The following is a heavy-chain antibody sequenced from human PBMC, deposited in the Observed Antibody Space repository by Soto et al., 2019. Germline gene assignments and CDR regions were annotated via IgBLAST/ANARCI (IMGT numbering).Heavy chain of an antibody. CDR2: ISYDGSNK. D-gene: IGHD3-10*01. Sequence: QVQLVESGGGVVQPGRSLRLSCAASGFTFSSYAMHWVRQAPGKGLEWVAVISYDGSNKYYADSVKGRFTISRDNSKNTLYLQMNSLRAEDTAVYYCASGMVRGVIISPPHWYFDLWGRGTLVTVSS. CDR3: ASGMVRGVIISPPHWYFDL. V-gene: IGHV3-30-3*01. CDR1: GFTFSSYA. J-gene: IGHJ2*01.